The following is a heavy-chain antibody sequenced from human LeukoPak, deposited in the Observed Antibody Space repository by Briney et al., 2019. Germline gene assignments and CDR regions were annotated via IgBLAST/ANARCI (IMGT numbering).Heavy chain of an antibody. CDR2: ISYDGSNK. D-gene: IGHD2-8*02. Sequence: GRSLRLSCAASGFTFSSYAMHWVRQAPGKGLEWVAVISYDGSNKYYADSVKGRFTISRDNSKNTLYLQMNSLRAEDTAVYYCARDRGLYWAIFDYWGQGSLVTVSS. CDR3: ARDRGLYWAIFDY. J-gene: IGHJ4*02. V-gene: IGHV3-30*01. CDR1: GFTFSSYA.